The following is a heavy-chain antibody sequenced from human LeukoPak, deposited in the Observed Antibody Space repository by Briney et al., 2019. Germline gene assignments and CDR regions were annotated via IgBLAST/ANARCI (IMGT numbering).Heavy chain of an antibody. Sequence: PSETLSLTCTVSGGSISGSSNYWGCVRQPPGWGLAWIGSIYYSGNTYYNPSLKSRVTISVDTSKNQFSLKMSSVTAADTAVYYCARGRSGSYYNPFDYWGQGTLVTVSS. CDR3: ARGRSGSYYNPFDY. CDR2: IYYSGNT. V-gene: IGHV4-39*01. J-gene: IGHJ4*02. CDR1: GGSISGSSNY. D-gene: IGHD3-10*01.